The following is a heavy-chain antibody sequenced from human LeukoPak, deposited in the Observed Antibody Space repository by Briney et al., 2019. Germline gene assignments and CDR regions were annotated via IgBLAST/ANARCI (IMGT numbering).Heavy chain of an antibody. Sequence: SETLSLTCAVYGGSFSGYYWSWIRQPPGKGLEWIGEINHSGSTNYNPSLKSRVTISVDTSKNQFSLKLSSVTAADTAVYYCARGRSGGAPNGWWGQGTLVTVSS. V-gene: IGHV4-34*01. CDR3: ARGRSGGAPNGW. CDR1: GGSFSGYY. J-gene: IGHJ4*02. CDR2: INHSGST. D-gene: IGHD2-8*02.